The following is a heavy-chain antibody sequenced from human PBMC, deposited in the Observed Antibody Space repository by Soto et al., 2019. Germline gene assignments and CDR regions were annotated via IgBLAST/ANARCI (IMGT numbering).Heavy chain of an antibody. Sequence: SETLSLTCTVSGGSISSYYWSWIRQPPGKGLEWIGYIYYSGSTNSNPSLKRRVAISVDTSKNQFSLKLTSVTAPDTAVYYCAGTAVATADTRADYYYYYMDVWGKGTTVTVSS. CDR2: IYYSGST. D-gene: IGHD6-25*01. CDR3: AGTAVATADTRADYYYYYMDV. J-gene: IGHJ6*03. V-gene: IGHV4-59*08. CDR1: GGSISSYY.